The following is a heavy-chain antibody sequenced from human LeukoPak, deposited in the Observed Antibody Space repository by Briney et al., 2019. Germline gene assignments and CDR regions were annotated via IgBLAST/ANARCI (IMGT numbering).Heavy chain of an antibody. J-gene: IGHJ4*02. CDR3: ARDISGLLDY. Sequence: GGSLRLSCAASGFTFSSYSMNWVRQAPGKGVEWVSSISSSTIYIYYADSVKGRFTISRDNAKNSLYLQMNRLRAEDTAVYYCARDISGLLDYWGQGTLVTVSS. D-gene: IGHD6-19*01. CDR1: GFTFSSYS. V-gene: IGHV3-21*01. CDR2: ISSSTIYI.